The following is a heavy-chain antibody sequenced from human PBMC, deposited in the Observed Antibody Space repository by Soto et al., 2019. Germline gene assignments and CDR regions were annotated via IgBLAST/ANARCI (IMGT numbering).Heavy chain of an antibody. CDR3: AKYGCSSTACQCDY. Sequence: PGGSLRLSCVASGFTFSSYAMIWVRQAPGKGLEWVSAISGSGAYTYYANSVKGRFTISRDNSKNTLYLQLNSLRAEDTAVYYCAKYGCSSTACQCDYWGQGTRVTVSS. D-gene: IGHD2-2*01. J-gene: IGHJ4*02. CDR1: GFTFSSYA. CDR2: ISGSGAYT. V-gene: IGHV3-23*01.